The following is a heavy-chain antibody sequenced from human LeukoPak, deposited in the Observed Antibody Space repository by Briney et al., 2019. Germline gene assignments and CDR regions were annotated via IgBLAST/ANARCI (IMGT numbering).Heavy chain of an antibody. J-gene: IGHJ5*02. Sequence: GGSLRLSCAASGFTFSSFWMSWVRQAPGKGLEGVANIKQDGSEKYYVDSVTGRFTISRDTAKNSMFLQMDSLRAEDTAVYYCARGTFYSDSSSSYSPFNRWGQGTLVTVSS. CDR3: ARGTFYSDSSSSYSPFNR. D-gene: IGHD3-22*01. V-gene: IGHV3-7*03. CDR2: IKQDGSEK. CDR1: GFTFSSFW.